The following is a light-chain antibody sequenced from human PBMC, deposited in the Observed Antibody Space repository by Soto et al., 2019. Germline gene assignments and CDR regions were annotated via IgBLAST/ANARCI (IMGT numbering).Light chain of an antibody. CDR3: QQRSNWPPRT. CDR1: QSVSSY. J-gene: IGKJ1*01. Sequence: EIVLTQSPATLSLSPGERATLSCRASQSVSSYLAWYQQKPGQAPRLLIYDASNRATGIPARFSGSGSGTDFTLTINSLEPEDFAVYYCQQRSNWPPRTF. CDR2: DAS. V-gene: IGKV3-11*01.